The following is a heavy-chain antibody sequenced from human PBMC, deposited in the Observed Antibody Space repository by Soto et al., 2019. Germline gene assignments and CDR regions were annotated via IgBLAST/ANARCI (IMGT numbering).Heavy chain of an antibody. D-gene: IGHD3-10*01. Sequence: PSETLSLTCAVSAGSLSRYYWTWIRQPPGAGLGWVGEINHSGSTNXXPSLKSLVXISVDTSKNHFXLKLTXVTAAGTAVYYCARDKITSLFDYWGQGTLVTVX. CDR1: AGSLSRYY. CDR2: INHSGST. J-gene: IGHJ4*02. V-gene: IGHV4-34*01. CDR3: ARDKITSLFDY.